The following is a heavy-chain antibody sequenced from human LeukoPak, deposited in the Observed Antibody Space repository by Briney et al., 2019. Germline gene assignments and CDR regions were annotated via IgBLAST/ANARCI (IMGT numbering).Heavy chain of an antibody. CDR1: GFTVSSNY. Sequence: GRSLRLSCAASGFTVSSNYMSWVRQAPGKGLEWVSVIYSGGSTYYADSVKGRFTISRDNSKNTLYLQMNSLRAEDTAVYYCAKMNRGYCSGGSCYWFDPWGQGTLVTVSS. V-gene: IGHV3-66*01. CDR3: AKMNRGYCSGGSCYWFDP. D-gene: IGHD2-15*01. CDR2: IYSGGST. J-gene: IGHJ5*02.